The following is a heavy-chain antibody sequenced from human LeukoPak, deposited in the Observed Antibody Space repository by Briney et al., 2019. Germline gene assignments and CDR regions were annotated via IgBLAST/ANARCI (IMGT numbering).Heavy chain of an antibody. D-gene: IGHD2-15*01. J-gene: IGHJ6*02. V-gene: IGHV4-59*01. CDR1: GGSITGYY. CDR3: ARDRGFCSGDSCYTRMDV. Sequence: SETLSLTCTVSGGSITGYYWSWIRQPPGKGLEWIGHINYSGSTKYNPSLNSRVTISVDTSKNQFSLKLSSVTAADTAEYYCARDRGFCSGDSCYTRMDVWGRGTTVTVSS. CDR2: INYSGST.